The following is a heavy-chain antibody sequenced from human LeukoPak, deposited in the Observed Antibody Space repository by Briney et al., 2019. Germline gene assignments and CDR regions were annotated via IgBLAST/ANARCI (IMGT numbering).Heavy chain of an antibody. Sequence: SVKVSCKASGGTFSSYAISWVRQAPGQGLEWMEGIIPIFGTANYAQKFQGRVTITTDESTSTAYMELSSLRSEDTAVYYCAREGHVEMATITWGQGTLVTVSS. CDR3: AREGHVEMATIT. D-gene: IGHD5-24*01. CDR2: IIPIFGTA. J-gene: IGHJ5*02. V-gene: IGHV1-69*05. CDR1: GGTFSSYA.